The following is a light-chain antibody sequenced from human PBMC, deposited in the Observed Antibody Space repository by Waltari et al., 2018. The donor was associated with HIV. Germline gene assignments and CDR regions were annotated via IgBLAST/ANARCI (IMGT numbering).Light chain of an antibody. CDR2: ANH. CDR3: ATWDASLSGPV. Sequence: QSELTQPPSASGTPGQRVTISCSGSSSNIGSYTVNWYQHLPGTAPKLLIYANHQRPSGVPDRFSGSQSDTSASLAIGGLQSEDEADYYCATWDASLSGPVFGGGTKLTVL. V-gene: IGLV1-44*01. CDR1: SSNIGSYT. J-gene: IGLJ2*01.